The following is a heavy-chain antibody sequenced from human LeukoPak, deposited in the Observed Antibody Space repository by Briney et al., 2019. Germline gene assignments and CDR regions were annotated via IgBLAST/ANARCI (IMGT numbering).Heavy chain of an antibody. CDR3: AKDQQLVPTLFDY. V-gene: IGHV3-23*01. CDR2: ISGSGGST. Sequence: GGSLRLSCAASGFTFSSYAMSWVRQAPGKGLEWVSAISGSGGSTYYADSVKGRFTISRDSSKNTLYLQMNSLRAEDTAVYYCAKDQQLVPTLFDYWGQGTLVTVSS. J-gene: IGHJ4*02. CDR1: GFTFSSYA. D-gene: IGHD6-13*01.